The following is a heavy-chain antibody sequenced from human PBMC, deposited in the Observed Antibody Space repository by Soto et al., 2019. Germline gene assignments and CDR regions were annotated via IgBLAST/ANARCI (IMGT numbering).Heavy chain of an antibody. D-gene: IGHD4-17*01. CDR1: GGSISTGGYY. Sequence: QVQLQESGPGLVKPSQTLSLTCTVSGGSISTGGYYWTWIRQHPGKGLEWIGYIYYSGSTYYNPSLKRRVTISVDTSKNQFSLKLSSVTAADTAVYSFARGLSVTLFDNWGQGTLVTVSS. CDR2: IYYSGST. J-gene: IGHJ4*02. V-gene: IGHV4-31*03. CDR3: ARGLSVTLFDN.